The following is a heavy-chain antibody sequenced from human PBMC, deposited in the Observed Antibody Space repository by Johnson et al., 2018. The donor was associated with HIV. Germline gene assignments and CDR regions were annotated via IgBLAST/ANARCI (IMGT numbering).Heavy chain of an antibody. J-gene: IGHJ3*02. CDR1: GFTFNTYA. Sequence: QVQLVESGGGVVQPGRSLRLSCAASGFTFNTYAMHWVRQAPGTGLEWVAVISYDGSNKYYADSVKGRFTISRDNSKNTLYLQMNSLRAEDTAVYYCARTTYSSPGAFDIWGQGTMVTVSS. D-gene: IGHD6-19*01. CDR2: ISYDGSNK. V-gene: IGHV3-30-3*01. CDR3: ARTTYSSPGAFDI.